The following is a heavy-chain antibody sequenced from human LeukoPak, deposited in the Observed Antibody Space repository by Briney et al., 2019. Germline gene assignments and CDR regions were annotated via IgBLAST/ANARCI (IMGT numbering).Heavy chain of an antibody. CDR2: ISGSGGSA. CDR1: GFTFSRHA. J-gene: IGHJ4*02. CDR3: AKDQNFDWVPHDY. Sequence: GGSLRLSCAASGFTFSRHAMSWVRQAPGRGLEWVSTISGSGGSAYYADSVKGRFTISRVNSKNTMDLQMNSLRADDTALYYCAKDQNFDWVPHDYWGQGTLVTVSS. D-gene: IGHD3-9*01. V-gene: IGHV3-23*01.